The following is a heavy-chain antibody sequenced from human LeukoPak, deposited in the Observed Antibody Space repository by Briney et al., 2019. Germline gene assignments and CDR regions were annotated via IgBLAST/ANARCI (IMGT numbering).Heavy chain of an antibody. Sequence: ASVKVSCKASGYRFTGCYMHWVRQAPGQGLEWMGWINPNSGVTNYAQNFQGRVTMTRDTSISTAYMELSRLRSDDTAVYYCARVLHNYYDSSGYAAEYFQHWGQGTLVTVSS. CDR2: INPNSGVT. CDR1: GYRFTGCY. V-gene: IGHV1-2*02. J-gene: IGHJ1*01. D-gene: IGHD3-22*01. CDR3: ARVLHNYYDSSGYAAEYFQH.